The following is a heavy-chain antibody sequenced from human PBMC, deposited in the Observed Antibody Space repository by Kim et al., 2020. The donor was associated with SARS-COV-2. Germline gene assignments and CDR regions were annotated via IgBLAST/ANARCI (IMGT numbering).Heavy chain of an antibody. CDR3: ATAKVRGVMSPY. D-gene: IGHD3-10*01. CDR2: ISGSGGST. Sequence: GGSLRLSCAASGFTFSSYAMSWVRQAPGKGLEWVSAISGSGGSTYYADSVKGRFTISRDNSKNTLYLQMNSLRAEDTAVYYCATAKVRGVMSPYWGQGTLVTVSS. J-gene: IGHJ4*02. CDR1: GFTFSSYA. V-gene: IGHV3-23*01.